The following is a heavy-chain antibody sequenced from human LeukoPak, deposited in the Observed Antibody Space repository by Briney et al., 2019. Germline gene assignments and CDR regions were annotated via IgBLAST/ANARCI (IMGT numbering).Heavy chain of an antibody. Sequence: ASVKVSCKASGYTFTDYYMHWVRQAPGQGLEWMGWINPNSGGTDYAQKFQGRVTMTRDTSISTAYMELSRLRSDDTAVYYCARGGFCGSTSCHLFDYWGQGTLVTVSS. CDR3: ARGGFCGSTSCHLFDY. J-gene: IGHJ4*02. CDR1: GYTFTDYY. CDR2: INPNSGGT. V-gene: IGHV1-2*02. D-gene: IGHD2-2*01.